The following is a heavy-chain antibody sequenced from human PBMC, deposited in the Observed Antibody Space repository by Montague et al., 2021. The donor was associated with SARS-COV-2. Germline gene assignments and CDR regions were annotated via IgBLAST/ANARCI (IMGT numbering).Heavy chain of an antibody. CDR3: ARRPSSGWSSDS. V-gene: IGHV4-59*08. D-gene: IGHD6-19*01. CDR2: IYFSGAA. J-gene: IGHJ4*02. CDR1: AGAIDNHY. Sequence: SETLSLTCTVSAGAIDNHYWSWIRQPPGKELEWIGYIYFSGAASYNPSLKSRVTISVDTSRNQFSLQLTSVTAADTAVYYCARRPSSGWSSDSWGQGTQDSVSS.